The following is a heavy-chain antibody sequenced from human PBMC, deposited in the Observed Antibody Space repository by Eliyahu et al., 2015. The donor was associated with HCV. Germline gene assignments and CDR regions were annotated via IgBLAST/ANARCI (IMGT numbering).Heavy chain of an antibody. CDR2: INPNSGGT. CDR3: AREGGTTVTTHFDY. D-gene: IGHD4-17*01. V-gene: IGHV1-2*04. Sequence: QVQLVQSGAEVKKPGASVXVSCXASXYXFTGYYMHXVRQAPGXGLEWMGWINPNSGGTNYXQKFQGWVTMTRDTSISTAYMELSRLRSDDTAVYYCAREGGTTVTTHFDYWGQGTLVTVSS. CDR1: XYXFTGYY. J-gene: IGHJ4*02.